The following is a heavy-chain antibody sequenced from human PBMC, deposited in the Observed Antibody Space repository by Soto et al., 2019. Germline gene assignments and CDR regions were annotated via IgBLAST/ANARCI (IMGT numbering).Heavy chain of an antibody. CDR1: GFDFTNDG. CDR2: ISFDGTTI. V-gene: IGHV3-30*18. J-gene: IGHJ6*02. CDR3: AKGQGGSPPGGMDV. Sequence: GGSLRLSCAASGFDFTNDGMLWVRQAPGKGLEWVALISFDGTTIHYGDSVKGRFTISRDNSKNTLFLQMNSLRPEDTGVYYCAKGQGGSPPGGMDVWGQGTTVTVSS. D-gene: IGHD3-10*01.